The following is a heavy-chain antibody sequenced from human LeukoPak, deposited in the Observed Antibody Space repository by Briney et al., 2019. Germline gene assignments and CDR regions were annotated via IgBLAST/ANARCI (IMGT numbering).Heavy chain of an antibody. V-gene: IGHV5-51*01. CDR1: GYSFTSYW. CDR3: ATNCGLLSYFNGMDV. D-gene: IGHD1-1*01. J-gene: IGHJ6*02. CDR2: IYPGDSDT. Sequence: GESLKISCKGSGYSFTSYWIGWVRQMPGKGLEWMGTIYPGDSDTRYSPSFQGQVTISVDKSISTAYLQWSSLKASDTAIYYCATNCGLLSYFNGMDVWGQGTTVTVSS.